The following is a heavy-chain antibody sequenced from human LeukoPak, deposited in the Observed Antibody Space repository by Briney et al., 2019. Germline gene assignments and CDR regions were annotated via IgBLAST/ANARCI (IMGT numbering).Heavy chain of an antibody. V-gene: IGHV3-7*01. CDR2: INQDGTEK. D-gene: IGHD3-22*01. CDR3: AKDGDDSIDY. Sequence: GGSLRLSCAASGFTFTTYWMTWVRQAPGKGLEWVANINQDGTEKYYVDSVKGRFTISRDNSRDTLYLQMNSLRAEDTAVYYCAKDGDDSIDYWGQGTLVTVSS. CDR1: GFTFTTYW. J-gene: IGHJ4*02.